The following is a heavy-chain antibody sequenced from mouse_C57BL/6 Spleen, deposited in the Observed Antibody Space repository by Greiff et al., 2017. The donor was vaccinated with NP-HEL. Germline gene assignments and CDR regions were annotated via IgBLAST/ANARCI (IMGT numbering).Heavy chain of an antibody. J-gene: IGHJ2*01. CDR1: GFTFSDYG. CDR3: ARTLTGTRYFDY. V-gene: IGHV5-17*01. CDR2: ISSGSSTI. D-gene: IGHD4-1*01. Sequence: EVQLVESGGGLVKPGGSLKLSCAASGFTFSDYGMHWVRQAPEKGLEWVAYISSGSSTIYYADTVKGRFTISRDNAKNTLFLQMTSLRSEDTAMYYCARTLTGTRYFDYGGQGTTLTVSS.